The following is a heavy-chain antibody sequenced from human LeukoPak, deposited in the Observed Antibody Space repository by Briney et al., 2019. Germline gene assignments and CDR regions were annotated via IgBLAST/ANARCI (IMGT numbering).Heavy chain of an antibody. Sequence: PSETLSLTCAVYGGSFSGYYWSWIRQPPGKGLEWIGEINHSGSTKYNPSLKSRVTISVDKSKNQFSLKLSSVTAADTAVYYCARGVSGMATIYYYMDVWGKGTTVTVSS. CDR1: GGSFSGYY. CDR3: ARGVSGMATIYYYMDV. D-gene: IGHD5-24*01. CDR2: INHSGST. V-gene: IGHV4-34*01. J-gene: IGHJ6*03.